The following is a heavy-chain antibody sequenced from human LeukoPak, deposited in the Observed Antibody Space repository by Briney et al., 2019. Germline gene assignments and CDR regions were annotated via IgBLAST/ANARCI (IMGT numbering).Heavy chain of an antibody. Sequence: RASVTVSFKASGYTFTGYYMHWVRQAPGQGLEWMGWINPNSGGTNYAQKFQGRVTMTRDTSISTAYMELSRLRSDDTAVYYCARDRYYDILTGPSDIWGQGTMVTVSS. CDR3: ARDRYYDILTGPSDI. D-gene: IGHD3-9*01. J-gene: IGHJ3*02. V-gene: IGHV1-2*02. CDR2: INPNSGGT. CDR1: GYTFTGYY.